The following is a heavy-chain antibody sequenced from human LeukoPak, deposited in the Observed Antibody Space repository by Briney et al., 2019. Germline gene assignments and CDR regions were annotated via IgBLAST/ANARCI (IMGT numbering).Heavy chain of an antibody. Sequence: PSETLSLTCAVYGGSFSGYYWSWLRQPAGKGLEWIGEINHSGSTNYNPSLKSGVTISVDKSKKQFARKRRSMPAADTAVYYCARGRVAAARYYMDVWGKGTTVTVSS. D-gene: IGHD6-13*01. CDR2: INHSGST. V-gene: IGHV4-34*01. CDR1: GGSFSGYY. CDR3: ARGRVAAARYYMDV. J-gene: IGHJ6*03.